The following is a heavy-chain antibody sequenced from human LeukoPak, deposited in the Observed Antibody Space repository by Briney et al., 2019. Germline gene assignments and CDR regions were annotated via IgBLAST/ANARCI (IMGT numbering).Heavy chain of an antibody. Sequence: GRSLRLSCAASGFTFSSYGMHWVRQAPGKGLEWVAVISYDGSNKYYADSVKGRFTISRDNSKNTLYLQMNSLRAEDTAVHYCAKDLDGSGTNWFDPWGQGTLVTVSS. V-gene: IGHV3-30*18. CDR2: ISYDGSNK. CDR1: GFTFSSYG. D-gene: IGHD3-10*01. CDR3: AKDLDGSGTNWFDP. J-gene: IGHJ5*02.